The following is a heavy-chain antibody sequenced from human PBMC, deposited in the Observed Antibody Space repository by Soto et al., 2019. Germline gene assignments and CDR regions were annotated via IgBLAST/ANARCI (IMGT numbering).Heavy chain of an antibody. CDR1: GDSVSSNSAA. J-gene: IGHJ4*02. CDR3: ARDQSLEVGATYYFDY. CDR2: TYYRSKWYN. D-gene: IGHD1-26*01. Sequence: SQTLSLTCAISGDSVSSNSAAWNWIRQSPSRGLEWLGRTYYRSKWYNDYAVSVKSRITINPDTSKNQFSLQLNSVTPEDTAVCYCARDQSLEVGATYYFDYWGQGTLVTVSS. V-gene: IGHV6-1*01.